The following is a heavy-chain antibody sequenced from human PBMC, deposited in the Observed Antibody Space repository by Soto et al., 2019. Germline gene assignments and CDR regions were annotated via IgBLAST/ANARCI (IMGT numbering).Heavy chain of an antibody. V-gene: IGHV3-33*01. CDR1: GCTFSSYG. J-gene: IGHJ3*02. Sequence: GGSMRLSCAPSGCTFSSYGMHWARQAPGKGLEWVAVIWYDGSNKVYADSVKGRFTISRDNSKNTLYLQMNSLRAEDTAVYYCARDLSGDYGALDTWGQGTMVTVSS. CDR3: ARDLSGDYGALDT. CDR2: IWYDGSNK. D-gene: IGHD4-17*01.